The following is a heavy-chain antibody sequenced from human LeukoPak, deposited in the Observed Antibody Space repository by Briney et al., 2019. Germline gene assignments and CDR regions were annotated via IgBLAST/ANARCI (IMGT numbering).Heavy chain of an antibody. V-gene: IGHV1-18*01. D-gene: IGHD3-10*01. CDR3: ARAGRLFLWFGEPPCYYMDV. CDR2: ISAYNCNT. Sequence: ASVKVSCEASRYTFTRYVISTGRQAPGPGVEWMGWISAYNCNTNYAKKLQGRVTMTTDTYTSTAYMELRSLRSDDTAVYYCARAGRLFLWFGEPPCYYMDVWGKGTRSPSP. J-gene: IGHJ6*03. CDR1: RYTFTRYV.